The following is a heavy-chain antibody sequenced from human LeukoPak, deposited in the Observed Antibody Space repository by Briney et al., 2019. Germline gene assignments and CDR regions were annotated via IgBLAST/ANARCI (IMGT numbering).Heavy chain of an antibody. CDR1: GFTFSTYA. CDR2: ISGGGSNK. D-gene: IGHD4-17*01. CDR3: ATLDTVLDAFDI. J-gene: IGHJ3*02. Sequence: GGSLRLSCAASGFTFSTYAMTWVRQAPGKGLEWVSAISGGGSNKYYADSVKGRFTISRDSSKNTLYLQMYSLRDEDTAVYYCATLDTVLDAFDIWGQGTMVTVSS. V-gene: IGHV3-23*01.